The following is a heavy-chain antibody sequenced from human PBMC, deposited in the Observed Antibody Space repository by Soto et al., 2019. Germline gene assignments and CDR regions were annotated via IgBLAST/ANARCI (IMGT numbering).Heavy chain of an antibody. CDR2: INPNSGGT. V-gene: IGHV1-2*04. CDR1: GYTFTGYY. D-gene: IGHD2-15*01. CDR3: ARNDLGYCSGGSCSGFDP. Sequence: SVQVSCKASGYTFTGYYMHWVRQAPGQGLEWMGWINPNSGGTNYAQKFQGWVTLTRATSISTAYMELSRLRSDDTAVYYCARNDLGYCSGGSCSGFDPWGQGTLVTVSS. J-gene: IGHJ5*02.